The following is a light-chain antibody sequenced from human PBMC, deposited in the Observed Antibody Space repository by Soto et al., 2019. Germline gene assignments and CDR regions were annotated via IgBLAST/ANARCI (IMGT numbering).Light chain of an antibody. J-gene: IGKJ4*01. Sequence: DIVMTQSPDSLSVSLGERATINCKSSQSVLSSSNNKNNLAWYQQKPGQPPKVVIYWASTRESGVPERFSGSGSGTDFTLTISSLEAEDVAFYWCQQYFDVPFTFGGGTKVDIK. CDR2: WAS. V-gene: IGKV4-1*01. CDR1: QSVLSSSNNKNN. CDR3: QQYFDVPFT.